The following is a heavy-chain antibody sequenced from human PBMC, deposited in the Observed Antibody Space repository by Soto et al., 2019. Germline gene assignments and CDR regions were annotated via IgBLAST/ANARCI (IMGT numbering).Heavy chain of an antibody. CDR3: VRDWAYAVDI. CDR1: GFTFSDYS. D-gene: IGHD3-16*01. J-gene: IGHJ3*02. V-gene: IGHV3-48*02. CDR2: MYRSTSGM. Sequence: GGSLRLSCVASGFTFSDYSMNWVRLAPGKGLEWISYMYRSTSGMYYADSVRGRFTISRDNAKNSVYLQMNSLRDEDTAEYFCVRDWAYAVDIWGQGTMVTV.